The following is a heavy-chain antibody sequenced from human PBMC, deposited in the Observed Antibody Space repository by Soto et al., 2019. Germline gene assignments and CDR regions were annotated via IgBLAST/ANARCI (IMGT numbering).Heavy chain of an antibody. CDR3: ATGMTVSG. J-gene: IGHJ4*02. D-gene: IGHD4-4*01. Sequence: PGESLKISCRGHENNFTTFWINWVRQMPGRGLEWVGRIDPDDSHTDYSPSLRGHVTISCDKSINTAYLEWGSLKASDSAMYYCATGMTVSGWGQGTPGTVCS. CDR1: ENNFTTFW. V-gene: IGHV5-10-1*01. CDR2: IDPDDSHT.